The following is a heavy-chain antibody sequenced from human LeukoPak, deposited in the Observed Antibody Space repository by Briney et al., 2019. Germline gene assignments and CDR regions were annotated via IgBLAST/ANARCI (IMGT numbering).Heavy chain of an antibody. J-gene: IGHJ4*02. D-gene: IGHD4-17*01. CDR1: GFTVSAYA. Sequence: AGGSLRLSCAASGFTVSAYAMAWVRQAPGKGLEWVSTIYDDNTYYADSVKGRFAISTDNSKSTLYLQINSLRVEDTAVYYCAKSPARSHWWNTVTTSDYWGQGTLVTVSS. CDR3: AKSPARSHWWNTVTTSDY. CDR2: IYDDNT. V-gene: IGHV3-23*01.